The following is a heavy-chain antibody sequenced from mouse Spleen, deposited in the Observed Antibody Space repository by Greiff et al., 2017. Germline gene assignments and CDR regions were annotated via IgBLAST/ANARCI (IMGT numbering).Heavy chain of an antibody. J-gene: IGHJ4*01. V-gene: IGHV3-1*01. D-gene: IGHD1-1*01. Sequence: EVKLMESGPGMVKPSQSLSLTCTVPGYSITSGYDWHWIRHFPGNKLEWMGYISYSGSTNYNPSLKSRISITHDTSKNHFFLKLNSVTTEDTATYYCAREGSSHAMDYWGQGTSVTVSS. CDR2: ISYSGST. CDR3: AREGSSHAMDY. CDR1: GYSITSGYD.